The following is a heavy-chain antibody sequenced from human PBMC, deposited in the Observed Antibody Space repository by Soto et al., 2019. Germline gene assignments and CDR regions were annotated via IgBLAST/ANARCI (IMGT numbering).Heavy chain of an antibody. V-gene: IGHV1-69*13. CDR1: EGRFSTSS. J-gene: IGHJ6*02. Sequence: SVKVPCKAPEGRFSTSSVSWVLPAPGQELEWVGLIIPDFDRPDYAQNLKSRLTITADASTTTDYMKLTTATAADTAVYYCASTGYTLYFYYRLDVWRQRTTGTVSS. CDR2: IIPDFDRP. CDR3: ASTGYTLYFYYRLDV. D-gene: IGHD1-1*01.